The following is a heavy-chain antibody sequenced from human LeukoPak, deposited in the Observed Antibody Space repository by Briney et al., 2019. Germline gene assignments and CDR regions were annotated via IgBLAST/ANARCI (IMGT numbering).Heavy chain of an antibody. CDR3: ARESPYYYDSSGYGY. D-gene: IGHD3-22*01. CDR2: IYYSGST. CDR1: GGSISSSDYY. J-gene: IGHJ4*02. V-gene: IGHV4-30-4*01. Sequence: TPSETLSLTCTVSGGSISSSDYYWSWIRQPPGKGLEWIGYIYYSGSTYYNPSLKSRVTISVDTSKNQFSLKLSSVTAADTAVYYCARESPYYYDSSGYGYWGQGTLVTVSS.